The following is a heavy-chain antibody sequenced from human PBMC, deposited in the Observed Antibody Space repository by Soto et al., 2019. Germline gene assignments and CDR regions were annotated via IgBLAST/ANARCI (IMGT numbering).Heavy chain of an antibody. V-gene: IGHV3-66*01. CDR1: GFTVSSNY. D-gene: IGHD3-3*01. CDR2: IYSGGST. Sequence: GGSLRLSCAASGFTVSSNYMSWVRQAPGKGLEWVSVIYSGGSTYYADSVKGRFTISRDNSKNTLYLQMNSLRAEDTAVYYCARDLDFGVGYMDVWGTGTTVTVSS. CDR3: ARDLDFGVGYMDV. J-gene: IGHJ6*03.